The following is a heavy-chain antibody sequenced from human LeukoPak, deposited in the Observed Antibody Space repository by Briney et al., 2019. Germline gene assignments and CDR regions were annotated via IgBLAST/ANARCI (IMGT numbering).Heavy chain of an antibody. D-gene: IGHD5-18*01. CDR2: IYNGGST. Sequence: SETLSLTCSVSGGSISRHYWSWIRQPPGRGLEWIGYIYNGGSTNYNPSLKSRVTISVDTSKNQFSLKLSSVTAADTAVYYCARHLYSYGIFDPWGQGTLVTVSS. CDR1: GGSISRHY. J-gene: IGHJ5*02. V-gene: IGHV4-59*11. CDR3: ARHLYSYGIFDP.